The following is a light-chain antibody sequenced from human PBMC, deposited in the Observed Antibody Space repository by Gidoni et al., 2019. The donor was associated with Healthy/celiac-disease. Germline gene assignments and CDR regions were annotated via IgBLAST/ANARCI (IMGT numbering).Light chain of an antibody. Sequence: QSALTKPASVSGSPGPSITISCTGTSSDVGGYNYVSWYQQHLGKAPKLMIYDVSNRPSGVSNRFSGSKSGNTASLTISGLQAEDEADYYCSSYTSSSTLSVFGGGTKLTVL. J-gene: IGLJ3*02. V-gene: IGLV2-14*03. CDR1: SSDVGGYNY. CDR3: SSYTSSSTLSV. CDR2: DVS.